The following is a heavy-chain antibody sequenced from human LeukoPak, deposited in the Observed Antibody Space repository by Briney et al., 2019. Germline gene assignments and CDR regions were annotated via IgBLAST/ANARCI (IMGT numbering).Heavy chain of an antibody. CDR3: AREHLGVAAADY. CDR1: GFTFSSYG. V-gene: IGHV3-23*01. CDR2: ISGSGGST. D-gene: IGHD6-19*01. Sequence: PGGSLRLSCAASGFTFSSYGMSWVRQAPGKGLEWVSGISGSGGSTYYADSVKGRFTISRDNSENTLYLQMNSLRAEDTAVYYCAREHLGVAAADYWGQGTLVTVSS. J-gene: IGHJ4*02.